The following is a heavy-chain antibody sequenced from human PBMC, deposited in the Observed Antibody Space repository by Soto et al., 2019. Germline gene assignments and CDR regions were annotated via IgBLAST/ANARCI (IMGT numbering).Heavy chain of an antibody. D-gene: IGHD3-3*01. J-gene: IGHJ4*01. CDR1: GYTFTSYG. V-gene: IGHV1-18*01. CDR2: ISAYNGNT. Sequence: GASVKVCCKASGYTFTSYGISWVRQAPGQGLEWMGWISAYNGNTNYAQKLQGRVTMTTDTSTSTAYMELRSLRSDDTAVYYCARSPRTIFGVVNYFDYWGQGTLVTVSS. CDR3: ARSPRTIFGVVNYFDY.